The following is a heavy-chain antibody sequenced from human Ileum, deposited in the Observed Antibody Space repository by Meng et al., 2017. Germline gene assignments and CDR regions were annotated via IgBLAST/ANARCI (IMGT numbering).Heavy chain of an antibody. V-gene: IGHV1-3*01. J-gene: IGHJ4*02. CDR2: INAGNGNT. D-gene: IGHD3-22*01. CDR1: GYTFTSYA. Sequence: ASVKVSCKASGYTFTSYAMHWVRQAPGQRLEWMGWINAGNGNTKYSQKFQGRVTLTRDTSASTVYMELSSLRSEDTAVYYCARYYYDSSGYVTLDYWGQGTLVTVSS. CDR3: ARYYYDSSGYVTLDY.